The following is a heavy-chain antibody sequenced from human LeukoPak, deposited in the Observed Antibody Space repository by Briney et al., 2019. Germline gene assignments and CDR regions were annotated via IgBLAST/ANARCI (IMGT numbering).Heavy chain of an antibody. D-gene: IGHD5-18*01. Sequence: SVXXSCKAXGGTFSSYAISWVRQAPGQGLEWMGGIIXMFGTANYAQKLQGRVKINRDEETRREYMEVSRLRYEDTAVYYCAGFGPLSTWIQLVPFDYWGQGTLVTASS. CDR2: IIXMFGTA. J-gene: IGHJ4*02. V-gene: IGHV1-69*05. CDR3: AGFGPLSTWIQLVPFDY. CDR1: GGTFSSYA.